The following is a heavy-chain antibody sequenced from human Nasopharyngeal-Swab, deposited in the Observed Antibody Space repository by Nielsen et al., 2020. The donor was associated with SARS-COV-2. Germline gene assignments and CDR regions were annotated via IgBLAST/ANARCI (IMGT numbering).Heavy chain of an antibody. CDR2: INPSGGST. CDR3: ARGVRGGSYLLNFDY. D-gene: IGHD1-26*01. Sequence: WVRQAPGQGLEWMGIINPSGGSTSYAQKFQGRVTMTRDTSTSTVYMELSSLRSEDTAVYYCARGVRGGSYLLNFDYWGQGTLVTVSS. J-gene: IGHJ4*02. V-gene: IGHV1-46*01.